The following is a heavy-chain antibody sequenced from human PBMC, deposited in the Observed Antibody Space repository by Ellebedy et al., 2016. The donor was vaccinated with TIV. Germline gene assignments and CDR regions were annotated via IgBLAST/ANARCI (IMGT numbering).Heavy chain of an antibody. CDR2: IYRVAGP. V-gene: IGHV3-53*05. Sequence: PGGSLRLSCAASGFTVSSKYMSWVRQAPGKGLEWVSVIYRVAGPYYAESVQGRFTISRDNSKSTLYLQMNSLRTEDTAVYYCATVDRAYCGGDCWLHWGQGTLVTVSS. J-gene: IGHJ4*02. CDR1: GFTVSSKY. D-gene: IGHD2-21*02. CDR3: ATVDRAYCGGDCWLH.